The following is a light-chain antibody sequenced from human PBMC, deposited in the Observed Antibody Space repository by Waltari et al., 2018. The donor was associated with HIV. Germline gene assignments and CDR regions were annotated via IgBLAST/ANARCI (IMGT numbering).Light chain of an antibody. CDR1: QSVITY. J-gene: IGKJ5*01. Sequence: EIVLTQSPASLSLSPGDRATLSCRASQSVITYLGWSQQKPGQAPRLLIFDSKRASGIPARFSGSGSGTDFTLTISGLEPDDSAIYYCQHHHSWPFTFGQGTRLEI. V-gene: IGKV3-11*01. CDR3: QHHHSWPFT. CDR2: DS.